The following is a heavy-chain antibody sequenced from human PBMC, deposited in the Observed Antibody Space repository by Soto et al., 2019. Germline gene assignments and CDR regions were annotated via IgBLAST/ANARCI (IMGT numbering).Heavy chain of an antibody. CDR2: IIPIFGTA. CDR3: ARHTYCSSTSCYPHYYYYYGMDV. V-gene: IGHV1-69*13. Sequence: GASVKVSCKASGGTFSSYAISWVRQAPGQGLEWMGGIIPIFGTANYAQKFQGRVTITADESTSTAYMELSSLRSEDTAVYYCARHTYCSSTSCYPHYYYYYGMDVWGKGHTVPVS. CDR1: GGTFSSYA. D-gene: IGHD2-2*01. J-gene: IGHJ6*04.